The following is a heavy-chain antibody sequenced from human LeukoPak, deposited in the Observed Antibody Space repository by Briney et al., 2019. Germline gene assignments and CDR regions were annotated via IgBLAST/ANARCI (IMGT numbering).Heavy chain of an antibody. J-gene: IGHJ6*02. Sequence: GGSLRLSCAASGFTFSSYSMHWVRQAPGKGLEWVAVISYDGSNKYNADSVKGRFTISRDNSKNTLYLQMNSLRREDMAEYYCARAEYDRSGSIYYYYGMDIWGQGTTVTVSS. CDR3: ARAEYDRSGSIYYYYGMDI. V-gene: IGHV3-30-3*01. D-gene: IGHD3-22*01. CDR1: GFTFSSYS. CDR2: ISYDGSNK.